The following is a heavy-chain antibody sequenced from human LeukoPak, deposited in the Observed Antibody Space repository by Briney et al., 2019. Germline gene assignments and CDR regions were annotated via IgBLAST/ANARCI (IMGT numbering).Heavy chain of an antibody. CDR1: GFTFSDYY. J-gene: IGHJ6*03. CDR3: ASAIVDTAMTPNYYYYMDV. D-gene: IGHD5-18*01. Sequence: GGSLRLSCAASGFTFSDYYMSWIRQAPGKGLEWVSYVSSSGSTIYYADSVKGRFTISRDNAKNSLYLQMNSLRAEDTAVYYRASAIVDTAMTPNYYYYMDVWGKGTTVTVSS. V-gene: IGHV3-11*01. CDR2: VSSSGSTI.